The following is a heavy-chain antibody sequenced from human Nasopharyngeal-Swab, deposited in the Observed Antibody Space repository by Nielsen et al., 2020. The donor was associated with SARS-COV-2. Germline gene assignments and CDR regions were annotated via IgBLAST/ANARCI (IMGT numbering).Heavy chain of an antibody. CDR2: ISGSSSYI. D-gene: IGHD3-16*01. CDR1: GITFSSYA. V-gene: IGHV3-21*01. CDR3: AKDSLRNAMDV. Sequence: GGSLRLSCVASGITFSSYAMNWVRQAPGEGLEWVSPISGSSSYIYYADSVRGRFTISRDNAKNTLYLQMHSLRPEDTAVYYCAKDSLRNAMDVWGQGTTVTVSS. J-gene: IGHJ6*02.